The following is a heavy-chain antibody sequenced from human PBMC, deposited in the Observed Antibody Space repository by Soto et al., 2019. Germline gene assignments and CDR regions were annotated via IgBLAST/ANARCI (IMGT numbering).Heavy chain of an antibody. CDR1: GGNISNRGCY. J-gene: IGHJ3*02. CDR2: IYYSGST. V-gene: IGHV4-31*02. D-gene: IGHD3-3*01. CDR3: ARLESPDYDFWSGYYDHYDAVDI. Sequence: TVSGGNISNRGCYWSCKSKHPGKGLEWIGYIYYSGSTYYNPSLKSRVTISVDTSKNQFSLKLSSVTAADTAVYYCARLESPDYDFWSGYYDHYDAVDIWGQGKMVTVS.